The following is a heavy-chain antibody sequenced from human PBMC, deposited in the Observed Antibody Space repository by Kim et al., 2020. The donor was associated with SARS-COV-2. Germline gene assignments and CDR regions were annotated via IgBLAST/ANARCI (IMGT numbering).Heavy chain of an antibody. CDR3: AKWGSYDPFDY. J-gene: IGHJ4*02. D-gene: IGHD1-26*01. CDR1: GYTFTNYA. V-gene: IGHV1-3*04. CDR2: INNGNGNT. Sequence: ASVKVSCKASGYTFTNYATHWVRQAPGQRLEWMGWINNGNGNTKYSQKFQGRVTITRDTAASTVYMELSSLRSEDTALYSCAKWGSYDPFDYWGQGTLVTVFS.